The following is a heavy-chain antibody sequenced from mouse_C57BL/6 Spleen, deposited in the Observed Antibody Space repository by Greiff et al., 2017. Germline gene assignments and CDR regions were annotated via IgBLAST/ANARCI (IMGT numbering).Heavy chain of an antibody. CDR3: TRRSRESYLDY. CDR2: IDPETGGT. J-gene: IGHJ2*01. V-gene: IGHV1-15*01. Sequence: VQLQQSGAELVRPGASVTLSCKVSGYTFTDYEMHWVKQTPVHDLEWIGAIDPETGGTAYNQKFKGKAILTAEKSSSTAYMELRSLTTEDSAAYYCTRRSRESYLDYWGQGTTLTVSS. CDR1: GYTFTDYE.